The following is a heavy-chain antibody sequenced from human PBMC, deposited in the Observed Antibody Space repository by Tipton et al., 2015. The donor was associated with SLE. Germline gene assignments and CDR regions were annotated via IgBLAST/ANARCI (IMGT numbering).Heavy chain of an antibody. J-gene: IGHJ4*02. CDR2: IYYSGST. CDR3: AGTQRGGLGVTSFQYFFDF. V-gene: IGHV4-39*07. Sequence: TLSLTCTVSGGSISSSSYYWGWIRQPPGKGLDWIGSIYYSGSTYYRPALKSRVTISVDTSKNQFSLKLRSVTAADTAVYYCAGTQRGGLGVTSFQYFFDFWGQGSLVTVSP. D-gene: IGHD3-16*01. CDR1: GGSISSSSYY.